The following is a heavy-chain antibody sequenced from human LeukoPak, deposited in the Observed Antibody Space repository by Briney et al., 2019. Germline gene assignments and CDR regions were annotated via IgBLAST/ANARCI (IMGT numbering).Heavy chain of an antibody. CDR3: ARDLVVYSIHNDY. V-gene: IGHV3-7*01. D-gene: IGHD2-8*02. J-gene: IGHJ4*02. Sequence: GGSLRLSCAASGFTFSTYWMTWVRQAPGKGLEWVVNIKQDGSEKYYVDSVKGRFTISRDNAKNSLYLQMNSLRAEDTAVYYCARDLVVYSIHNDYWGQGTLVTVSS. CDR2: IKQDGSEK. CDR1: GFTFSTYW.